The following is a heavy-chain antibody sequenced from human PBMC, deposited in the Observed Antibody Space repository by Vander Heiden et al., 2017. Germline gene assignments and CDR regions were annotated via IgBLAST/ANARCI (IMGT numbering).Heavy chain of an antibody. CDR3: SRDVITMVRGGIEEYYFDY. J-gene: IGHJ4*02. CDR2: ISYDGSNK. Sequence: QVQLVESGGGVVQPGRSLRLSCAASGFPFSSYAMHWVRQAPGKGLEWVAVISYDGSNKYYADSVKGRGTISRDNSKNTLYLQKKSRRAEETAVYLGSRDVITMVRGGIEEYYFDYWGQGTMVTVCS. CDR1: GFPFSSYA. D-gene: IGHD3-10*01. V-gene: IGHV3-30*01.